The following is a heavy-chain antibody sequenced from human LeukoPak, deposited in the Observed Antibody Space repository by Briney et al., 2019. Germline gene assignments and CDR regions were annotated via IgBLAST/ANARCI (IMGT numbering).Heavy chain of an antibody. J-gene: IGHJ3*02. CDR1: GYTFTSYG. Sequence: ASVKVSCKASGYTFTSYGISWVRQAPGQGLEWMGWISAYNGNTNYAQKLQGRVTMTTDTYTSTVYMEVRSLRSDDTAVYYCARGGDGYNYDAFDIWGQGTMVTVPS. V-gene: IGHV1-18*01. D-gene: IGHD5-24*01. CDR3: ARGGDGYNYDAFDI. CDR2: ISAYNGNT.